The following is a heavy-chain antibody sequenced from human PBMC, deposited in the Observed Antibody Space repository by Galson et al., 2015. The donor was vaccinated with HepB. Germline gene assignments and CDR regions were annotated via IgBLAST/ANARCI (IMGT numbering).Heavy chain of an antibody. CDR1: GFTFSSYA. V-gene: IGHV3-23*01. D-gene: IGHD1-26*01. J-gene: IGHJ5*02. CDR2: ISGSGGTT. CDR3: AQNSGTYFGWFGP. Sequence: SLRLSCAASGFTFSSYAMSWVRQAPGKGLEWVSAISGSGGTTYYADSVKGRFTISRDNLKNTLDLQTSSLRAEDTAIYYCAQNSGTYFGWFGPWGQGTLVTVSS.